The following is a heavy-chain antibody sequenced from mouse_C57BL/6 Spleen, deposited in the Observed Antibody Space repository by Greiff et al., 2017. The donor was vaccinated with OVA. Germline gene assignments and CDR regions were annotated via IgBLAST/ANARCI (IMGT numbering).Heavy chain of an antibody. CDR1: GYIFTDYE. D-gene: IGHD2-1*01. CDR3: TRSDGNYPAWFAY. V-gene: IGHV1-15*01. CDR2: IDPETGGT. J-gene: IGHJ3*01. Sequence: QVQLQQSGAELVRPGASVTLSCKASGYIFTDYEMHWVKQTPVHGLEWIGAIDPETGGTAYNQKFKGKAILTADKSSSTAYMELRSLTSEDSAVYYCTRSDGNYPAWFAYWGQGTLVTVSA.